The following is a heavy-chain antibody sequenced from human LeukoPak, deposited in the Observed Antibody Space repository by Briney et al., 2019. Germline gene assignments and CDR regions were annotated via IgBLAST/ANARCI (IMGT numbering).Heavy chain of an antibody. V-gene: IGHV1-2*02. J-gene: IGHJ4*02. CDR3: ARGGGQPLLPLDY. D-gene: IGHD2-21*02. CDR1: GYTFTGYY. CDR2: INPDSGVS. Sequence: RASVKVSCKASGYTFTGYYVHWVRQAPGQGLEWMGWINPDSGVSNYAQKFQGRVTMTRDTSVNTAYMELSRLRSGDTAVYYCARGGGQPLLPLDYWGQGALVTVSS.